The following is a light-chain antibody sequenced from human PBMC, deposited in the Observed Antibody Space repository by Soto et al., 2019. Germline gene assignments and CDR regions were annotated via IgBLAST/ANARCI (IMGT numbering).Light chain of an antibody. V-gene: IGKV3-15*01. J-gene: IGKJ2*01. CDR1: ESVSNN. CDR2: GAS. Sequence: EMVMTQSPATLSLSPGERATLSCRASESVSNNLAWYQQKAGQPPRLLIYGASTRATGIPVRFSGSGSGTEFTLTISSLQSEDFAVYYCHQYDDGPYTFGQGTKVDIK. CDR3: HQYDDGPYT.